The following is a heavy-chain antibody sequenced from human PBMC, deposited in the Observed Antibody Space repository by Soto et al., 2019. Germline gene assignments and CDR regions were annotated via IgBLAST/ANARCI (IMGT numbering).Heavy chain of an antibody. CDR2: ISADGSNT. J-gene: IGHJ4*02. V-gene: IGHV3-74*02. CDR3: ARRTDAYNWADY. CDR1: GFTFSSYA. Sequence: EVQLLESGGGLVQPGGSLRLSCAASGFTFSSYAMSWVRQAPGKGLVWVSRISADGSNTNYADSVKGRFTISRDNAKNTLFLQMDSLRAEDTAVYYCARRTDAYNWADYWGQGTLVTVSS. D-gene: IGHD1-1*01.